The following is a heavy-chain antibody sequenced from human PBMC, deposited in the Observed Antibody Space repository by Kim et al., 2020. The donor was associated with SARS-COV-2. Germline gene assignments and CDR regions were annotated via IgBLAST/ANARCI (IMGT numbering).Heavy chain of an antibody. CDR2: ISGDGGST. CDR1: GFTFDDYA. Sequence: GGSLRLSCAASGFTFDDYAMHWVRQAPGKGLEWVSLISGDGGSTYYADSVKGRFTISRDNSKNSLYLQMNSLRTEDTALYYCAKEGRFYDILTGYSDYYFDYWGQGTLVTVSS. D-gene: IGHD3-9*01. V-gene: IGHV3-43*02. CDR3: AKEGRFYDILTGYSDYYFDY. J-gene: IGHJ4*02.